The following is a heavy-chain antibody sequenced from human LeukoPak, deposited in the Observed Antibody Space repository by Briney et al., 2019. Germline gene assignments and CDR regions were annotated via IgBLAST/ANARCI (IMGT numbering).Heavy chain of an antibody. Sequence: GASVKVSCKASGYTFTGYYMRWVRQAPGQGLEWMGWINPNSGGTNYAQKFQGRVTMTRDTSISTAYMELSRLRSDDTAVYYCARVWPGSSSWLYYYYGMDVWGQGTTVTVSS. V-gene: IGHV1-2*02. J-gene: IGHJ6*02. D-gene: IGHD6-13*01. CDR3: ARVWPGSSSWLYYYYGMDV. CDR2: INPNSGGT. CDR1: GYTFTGYY.